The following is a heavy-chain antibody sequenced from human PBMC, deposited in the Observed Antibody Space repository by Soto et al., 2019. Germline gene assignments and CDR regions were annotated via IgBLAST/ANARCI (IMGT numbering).Heavy chain of an antibody. CDR3: TRLISAAQDY. J-gene: IGHJ4*02. D-gene: IGHD3-10*01. CDR1: GFVFKDSS. CDR2: IRDRDYNYAT. V-gene: IGHV3-73*01. Sequence: EVLLVESGGGLVQPGGSLKLSCAASGFVFKDSSIHWVRQASGKGLEWVGRIRDRDYNYATAYSASVKGRFTISRDDSSNTAFLQMNSLKTEDTAIYYCTRLISAAQDYWGQGTLVTVSS.